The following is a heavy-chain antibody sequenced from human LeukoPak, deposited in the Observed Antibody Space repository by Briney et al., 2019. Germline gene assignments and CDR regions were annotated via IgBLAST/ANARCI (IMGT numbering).Heavy chain of an antibody. CDR1: GFPLSSHA. CDR3: ARAQVGAPTDL. Sequence: GGSLRLSWAASGFPLSSHAMYWVRQAAGEGLVWDARVHGDGDNIRYGDSVRGRCTISRDKAKDPLFLRMNSLRTEDTAVYCCARAQVGAPTDLWGQGTLVTVSS. CDR2: VHGDGDNI. V-gene: IGHV3-74*01. J-gene: IGHJ5*02. D-gene: IGHD1-26*01.